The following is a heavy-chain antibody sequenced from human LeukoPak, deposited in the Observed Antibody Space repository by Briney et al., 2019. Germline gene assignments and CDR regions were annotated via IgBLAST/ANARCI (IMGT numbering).Heavy chain of an antibody. Sequence: SETLSLTCTVSGGSISNYYWSWIRQPPGKGLEWIGYIYYSGSTNYNPSLKSRVTISVDTSKNQFSLKLSSVTAAGTAVYFCAGGSTMIRGAADYWGQGTLVTVSS. J-gene: IGHJ4*02. CDR1: GGSISNYY. CDR2: IYYSGST. D-gene: IGHD3-10*01. V-gene: IGHV4-59*01. CDR3: AGGSTMIRGAADY.